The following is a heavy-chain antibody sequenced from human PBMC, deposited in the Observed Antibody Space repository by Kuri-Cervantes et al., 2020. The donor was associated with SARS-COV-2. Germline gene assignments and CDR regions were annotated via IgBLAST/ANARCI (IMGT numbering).Heavy chain of an antibody. J-gene: IGHJ4*02. CDR1: GFTFSSYD. CDR2: ISYDGSNK. CDR3: ARSGSGDYYFDY. D-gene: IGHD4-17*01. V-gene: IGHV3-30*07. Sequence: GGSLRLSCAASGFTFSSYDMHWVRQAPGKGLEWVAVISYDGSNKYYADSVKGRFTISRDNSKNTLYLQMNSLRAEDTAVYYCARSGSGDYYFDYWGQGTLVTVSS.